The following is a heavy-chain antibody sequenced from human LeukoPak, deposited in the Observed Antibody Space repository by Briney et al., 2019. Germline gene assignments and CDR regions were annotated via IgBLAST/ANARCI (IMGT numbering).Heavy chain of an antibody. CDR3: ARDPSGWHSMDY. J-gene: IGHJ4*02. V-gene: IGHV3-74*01. D-gene: IGHD6-19*01. CDR1: EFSFSSYW. Sequence: GGSLRLSCAASEFSFSSYWMHWVRQAPGKGLVWVSRISPDGSSASYADSVRGRFTISRDNAKNTLYLQMNSLRAEETAIYDCARDPSGWHSMDYWGQGILVTVSS. CDR2: ISPDGSSA.